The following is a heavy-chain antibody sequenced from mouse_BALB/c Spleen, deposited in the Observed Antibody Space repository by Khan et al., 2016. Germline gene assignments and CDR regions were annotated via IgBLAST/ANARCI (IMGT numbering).Heavy chain of an antibody. CDR1: GYTFTDYW. J-gene: IGHJ3*01. V-gene: IGHV1-69*01. CDR3: ARGRVSTGAY. CDR2: IDTSDSYT. D-gene: IGHD2-5*01. Sequence: QVQLQQPGAELVMPGASVKMSCKASGYTFTDYWMHWVKQRPGQGLEWIGAIDTSDSYTSYNQKFKGKATLTVDESSSTAYMQLSSLTSEDSAVYYCARGRVSTGAYWGQGTLVTVSA.